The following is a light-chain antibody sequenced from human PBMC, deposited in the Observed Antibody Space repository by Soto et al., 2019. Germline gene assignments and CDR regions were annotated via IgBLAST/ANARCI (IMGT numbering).Light chain of an antibody. CDR1: QSVSTY. Sequence: EILLTQSPATLSFSAGERATLSCRASQSVSTYLAWYQQKPGQAPRLLIYDTSVRAPGIPARFSGSGSGTDFTLTISSLEPEDFAVYYCQERSNWPITFGQGTRLAI. V-gene: IGKV3-11*01. J-gene: IGKJ5*01. CDR2: DTS. CDR3: QERSNWPIT.